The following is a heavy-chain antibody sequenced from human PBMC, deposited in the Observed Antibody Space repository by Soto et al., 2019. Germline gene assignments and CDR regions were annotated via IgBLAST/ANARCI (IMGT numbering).Heavy chain of an antibody. CDR3: AGGGEGYYDSSGNFDY. J-gene: IGHJ4*02. D-gene: IGHD3-22*01. CDR2: NSSSGTT. CDR1: SGSISSGGYY. Sequence: QVQLQESGPGLVKPSQTLSLTCTVSSGSISSGGYYWSWIRQHPGKGLEWIGNNSSSGTTYYNPSLKSRVTISVATSKNQFSLKLRSVTAADTAVYYCAGGGEGYYDSSGNFDYWGQGTLVTVSS. V-gene: IGHV4-31*03.